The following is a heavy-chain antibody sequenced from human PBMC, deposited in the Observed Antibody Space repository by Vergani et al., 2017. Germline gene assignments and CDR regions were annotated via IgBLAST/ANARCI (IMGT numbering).Heavy chain of an antibody. CDR1: GGSISSYY. D-gene: IGHD3-3*01. V-gene: IGHV4-59*01. J-gene: IGHJ4*02. CDR2: IYYSGST. CDR3: ARLGGFWSGYSIDY. Sequence: QVQLQESGPGLVKPSETLSLTCTVSGGSISSYYCSWIRQPPGQGLERIGYIYYSGSTNYNPSLMSRVTISVDTSKTQFSLKLRSVTAADTAVFYCARLGGFWSGYSIDYWGEGTLVTVSS.